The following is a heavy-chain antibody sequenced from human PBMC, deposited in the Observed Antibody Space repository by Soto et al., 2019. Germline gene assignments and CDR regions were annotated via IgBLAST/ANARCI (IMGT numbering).Heavy chain of an antibody. CDR2: IIPIFGTG. J-gene: IGHJ5*02. CDR1: GGTFSSYA. V-gene: IGHV1-69*01. Sequence: QVQLVQSGAEVKKPGSSVKVSCKASGGTFSSYAISWVRQAPGQGLEWMGGIIPIFGTGNYAQKFQGRVTITADESTSTAYMELSSLRSEDTAVYYCVRSGDEGNWFDPWGQGTLVTVSS. CDR3: VRSGDEGNWFDP.